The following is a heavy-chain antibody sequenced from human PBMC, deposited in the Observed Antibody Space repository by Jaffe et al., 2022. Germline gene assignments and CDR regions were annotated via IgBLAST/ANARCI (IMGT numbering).Heavy chain of an antibody. D-gene: IGHD3-10*01. CDR1: GYSISSGYY. CDR2: IYHSGST. Sequence: QVQLQESGPGLVKPSETLSLTCAVSGYSISSGYYWGWIRQPPGKGLEWIGSIYHSGSTYYNPSLKSRVTISVDTSKNQFSLKLSSVTAADTAVYYCARHFRRDYSGSGSYGARDFDYWGQGTLVTVSS. V-gene: IGHV4-38-2*01. J-gene: IGHJ4*02. CDR3: ARHFRRDYSGSGSYGARDFDY.